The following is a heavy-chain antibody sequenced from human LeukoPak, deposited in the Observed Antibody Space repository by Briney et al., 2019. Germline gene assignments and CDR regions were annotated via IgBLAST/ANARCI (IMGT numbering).Heavy chain of an antibody. CDR2: INHSGST. D-gene: IGHD2-15*01. J-gene: IGHJ3*02. CDR1: GGSFSGYY. CDR3: ARHCCSGPAKRVFDI. Sequence: SETLSLTCAVYGGSFSGYYWSWIRQPPGKGLEWIGEINHSGSTNYNPSLKSRVTISVDTSKNQFSLKLGSVTAADTAVYHCARHCCSGPAKRVFDIWGQGTMVTVSS. V-gene: IGHV4-34*01.